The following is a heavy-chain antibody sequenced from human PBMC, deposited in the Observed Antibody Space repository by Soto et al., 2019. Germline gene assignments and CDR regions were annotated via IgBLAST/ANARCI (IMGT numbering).Heavy chain of an antibody. D-gene: IGHD3-3*01. CDR2: INPATGAA. Sequence: QLHLVQSGAVVKKPGASVTVSCSASGYPVTAYYMHWVRQAPGRGLEWMGGINPATGAAKYTKTFQGRVTMTSDTSTSTVFMELSGLTSEDTAGFYCARGGGVGVAGSAAFDMWGQGTLVTVSS. CDR1: GYPVTAYY. J-gene: IGHJ3*02. CDR3: ARGGGVGVAGSAAFDM. V-gene: IGHV1-2*02.